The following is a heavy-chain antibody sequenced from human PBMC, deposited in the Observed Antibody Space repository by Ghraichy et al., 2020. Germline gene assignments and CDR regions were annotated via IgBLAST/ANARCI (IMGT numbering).Heavy chain of an antibody. V-gene: IGHV4-39*01. Sequence: SETLSLTCTVSGGSISSSSYYWGWIRQPPGKGLEWIGSIYYSGSTYYNPSLKSRVTISVDTSKNQFSLKLSSVTAADTAVYYCARLESIAGEFDPWGQGTLVTVSS. CDR2: IYYSGST. CDR1: GGSISSSSYY. D-gene: IGHD6-6*01. CDR3: ARLESIAGEFDP. J-gene: IGHJ5*02.